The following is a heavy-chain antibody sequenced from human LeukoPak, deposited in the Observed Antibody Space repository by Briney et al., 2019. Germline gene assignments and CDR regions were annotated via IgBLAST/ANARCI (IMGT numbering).Heavy chain of an antibody. D-gene: IGHD3-22*01. CDR3: AKGLSITMIVVVTQGYFDY. J-gene: IGHJ4*02. CDR2: ISGSGGST. Sequence: GGSLRLSCTASGFTFSSYAMSWVRQAPGKGLEWVSAISGSGGSTYYADSVKGRFTISGDNSKNTLYLQMNSLRAEDTAVYYCAKGLSITMIVVVTQGYFDYWGQGTLVTVSS. CDR1: GFTFSSYA. V-gene: IGHV3-23*01.